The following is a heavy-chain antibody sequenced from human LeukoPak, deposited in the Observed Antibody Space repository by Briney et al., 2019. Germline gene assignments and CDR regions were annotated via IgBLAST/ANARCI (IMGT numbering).Heavy chain of an antibody. CDR1: GFTFSSYA. J-gene: IGHJ4*02. V-gene: IGHV3-23*01. CDR2: ISGSGGST. Sequence: PAGSLRLSCAASGFTFSSYAMSWVRQAPGKGLEWVSAISGSGGSTYYADSVKGRFTISRDNSKNTLYLQMNSLRAEDTAVYYCAKDLSSIAAAGTPLDYWGQGTLVTVSS. CDR3: AKDLSSIAAAGTPLDY. D-gene: IGHD6-13*01.